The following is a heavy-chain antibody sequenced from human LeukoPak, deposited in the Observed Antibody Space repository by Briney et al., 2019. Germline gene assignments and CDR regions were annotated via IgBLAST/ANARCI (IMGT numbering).Heavy chain of an antibody. J-gene: IGHJ3*02. Sequence: SETLSLTCTVSGGSISSYYWSWIRQPPGKGLEWIGYIYYSGSTNYNPSLKSRVTISVDTSKNQFSLKLSSVTAADTAVYYCARLWRIDAFDIWGQGTMVTVSS. CDR2: IYYSGST. D-gene: IGHD3-16*01. CDR1: GGSISSYY. V-gene: IGHV4-59*08. CDR3: ARLWRIDAFDI.